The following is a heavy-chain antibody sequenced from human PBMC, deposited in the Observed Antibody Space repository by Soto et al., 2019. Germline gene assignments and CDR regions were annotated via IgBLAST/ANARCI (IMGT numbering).Heavy chain of an antibody. J-gene: IGHJ6*02. V-gene: IGHV1-18*01. CDR2: INTYNGNT. Sequence: QVQLVQSGPEVKNPGASVKVSCKASGYTFTRYAIGWARQAPGQGLEWMGWINTYNGNTNYAQNVQGRVTLTTDTSTSTSYMEARGLRSNDTAIYYCAMVEVYVTPSPRDVWGQGTTVIVSS. CDR1: GYTFTRYA. D-gene: IGHD2-15*01. CDR3: AMVEVYVTPSPRDV.